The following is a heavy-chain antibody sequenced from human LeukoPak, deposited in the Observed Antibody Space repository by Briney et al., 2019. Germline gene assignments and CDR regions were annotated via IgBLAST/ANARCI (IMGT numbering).Heavy chain of an antibody. CDR1: GGSISSYY. CDR3: ARCDCSGGSCYSGRAFDI. J-gene: IGHJ3*02. CDR2: IYYSGST. V-gene: IGHV4-59*12. D-gene: IGHD2-15*01. Sequence: PSETLSLTCTVSGGSISSYYWSWIRQPPGKGLEWIGSIYYSGSTYYNPSLKSRVTISVDTSKNQFSLKLSSVTAADTAAYYCARCDCSGGSCYSGRAFDIWGQGTMVTVSS.